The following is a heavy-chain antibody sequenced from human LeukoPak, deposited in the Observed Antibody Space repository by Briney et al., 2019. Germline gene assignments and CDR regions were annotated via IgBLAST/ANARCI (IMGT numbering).Heavy chain of an antibody. CDR2: IYYSGST. CDR3: ARGRLRYFDWLLAPYYYYGMDV. D-gene: IGHD3-9*01. Sequence: SETLSLTCTVSGGSISSSSYYWGWICQPPGKGLEWIGSIYYSGSTYYNPSLKSRVTISVDTSKNQFSLKLSSVTAVDTAVYYCARGRLRYFDWLLAPYYYYGMDVWGQGTTVTVSS. V-gene: IGHV4-39*07. J-gene: IGHJ6*02. CDR1: GGSISSSSYY.